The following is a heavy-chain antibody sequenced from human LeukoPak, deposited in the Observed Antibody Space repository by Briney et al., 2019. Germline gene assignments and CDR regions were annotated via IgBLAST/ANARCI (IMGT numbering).Heavy chain of an antibody. Sequence: SQTLSLTCTVSGGSISSYYWSWIRQPPGKGLEWIGYIYYSGSTNYNPSLKSRVTISVDTSKNQFSLKPSSVTAADTAVYYCARDHEDYYMDVWGKGTTVTISS. CDR1: GGSISSYY. J-gene: IGHJ6*03. CDR3: ARDHEDYYMDV. CDR2: IYYSGST. V-gene: IGHV4-59*01.